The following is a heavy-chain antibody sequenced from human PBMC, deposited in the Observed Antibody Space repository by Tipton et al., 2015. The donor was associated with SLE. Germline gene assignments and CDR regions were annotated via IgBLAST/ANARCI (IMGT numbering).Heavy chain of an antibody. V-gene: IGHV4-34*01. CDR2: INHSGST. CDR1: GGSFSGYY. J-gene: IGHJ4*02. Sequence: TLSLTCAVYGGSFSGYYWSWIRQPPGKGLEWIGEINHSGSTNYNPSLKSRVTISVDTSKNQFSLKLTSVTAADTAVYYCVSEVKGSSKYIHFWGQGTLVTVSS. CDR3: VSEVKGSSKYIHF. D-gene: IGHD6-6*01.